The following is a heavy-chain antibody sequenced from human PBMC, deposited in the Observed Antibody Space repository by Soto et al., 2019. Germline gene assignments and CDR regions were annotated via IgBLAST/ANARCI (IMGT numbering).Heavy chain of an antibody. CDR1: GGSVSNSNYY. D-gene: IGHD2-8*01. J-gene: IGHJ4*02. Sequence: SETLSLTCTVSGGSVSNSNYYWGWIRQSPGKGLEWIGSVYYRGRSYSKSSVKSRVTISVDTSKNQFSLNLNSVTASDTAVYFCVSQRTSVLTQAYFDYWGPGALITVSS. V-gene: IGHV4-39*01. CDR2: VYYRGRS. CDR3: VSQRTSVLTQAYFDY.